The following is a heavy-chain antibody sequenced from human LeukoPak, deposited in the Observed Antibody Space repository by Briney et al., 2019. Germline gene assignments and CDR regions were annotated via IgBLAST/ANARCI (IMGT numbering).Heavy chain of an antibody. CDR1: GFTFSNYA. CDR2: ISYDGSNK. J-gene: IGHJ4*02. CDR3: ARTTNGPFDY. Sequence: GGSLRLSCAASGFTFSNYAMHWVRQAPGKGLEWVAVISYDGSNKYYADSVKGRFTISRDNSKNTLYLQMNSLRAEDTAVYYCARTTNGPFDYWGQGTLVTVSS. D-gene: IGHD2-8*01. V-gene: IGHV3-30-3*01.